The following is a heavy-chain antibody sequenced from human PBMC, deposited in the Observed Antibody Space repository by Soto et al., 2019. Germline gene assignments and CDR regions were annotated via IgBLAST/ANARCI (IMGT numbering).Heavy chain of an antibody. J-gene: IGHJ6*02. CDR3: ARGVGFGYYYYHMDL. D-gene: IGHD3-10*01. CDR2: IYYSGSA. CDR1: GDSVTSVSDY. Sequence: SETLSLTCTVSGDSVTSVSDYWSWIRQPPGKGLEWIGYIYYSGSADYNPSLGSRVTISIDTSKNQFSLKLTSVTAADTAVYYCARGVGFGYYYYHMDLWGQGTAVTVSS. V-gene: IGHV4-61*01.